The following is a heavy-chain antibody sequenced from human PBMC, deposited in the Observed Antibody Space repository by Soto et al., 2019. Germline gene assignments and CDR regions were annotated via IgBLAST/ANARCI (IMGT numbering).Heavy chain of an antibody. V-gene: IGHV1-2*02. Sequence: QVQLVQSGAEVVKPGASVKVSCKASGYTFTTYFLHWVRQAPGQGLEWLGWIFPGSGATNYAQRFQGRVTMTRDTSINTAYMELGRLTSDDTGVYYFAREWQRGTDYWGQGALITVSS. CDR3: AREWQRGTDY. D-gene: IGHD6-25*01. CDR1: GYTFTTYF. CDR2: IFPGSGAT. J-gene: IGHJ4*02.